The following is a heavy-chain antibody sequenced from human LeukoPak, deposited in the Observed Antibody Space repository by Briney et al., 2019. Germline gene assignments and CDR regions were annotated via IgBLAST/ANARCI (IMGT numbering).Heavy chain of an antibody. CDR2: IYHSGAT. V-gene: IGHV4-38-2*01. D-gene: IGHD5-18*01. J-gene: IGHJ3*01. Sequence: SETLSLTCAVSGYSISSGYCWGWIRQPPGKGLEWFGSIYHSGATYYNPSLKSRVTISVDTSKNQFSLKLSSVTAADTAVYYCARGRGYNAFDFWGQGTMVTVSA. CDR3: ARGRGYNAFDF. CDR1: GYSISSGYC.